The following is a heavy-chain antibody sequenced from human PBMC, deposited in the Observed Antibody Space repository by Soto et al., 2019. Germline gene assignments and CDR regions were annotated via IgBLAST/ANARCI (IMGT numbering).Heavy chain of an antibody. D-gene: IGHD6-19*01. CDR3: GISRGWYPIHS. CDR2: MSQSGTT. V-gene: IGHV4-4*02. Sequence: QLPESGPGLVKPSGNQSLTCAVSGASVNTNYWWGWVRQSPVTGLEWIGEMSQSGTTNYRPSLNCRFTLSVDTSKHRFSLALQSVTAADTAVYACGISRGWYPIHSWGQGTLVTVSS. J-gene: IGHJ4*02. CDR1: GASVNTNYW.